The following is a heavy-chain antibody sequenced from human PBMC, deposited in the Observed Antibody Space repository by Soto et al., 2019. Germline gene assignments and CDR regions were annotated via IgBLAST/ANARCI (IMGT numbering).Heavy chain of an antibody. CDR3: AKDRTRWLQFLDY. CDR2: ISYDGSNK. CDR1: GFTFSSYG. V-gene: IGHV3-30*18. Sequence: GGSLRLSCAASGFTFSSYGMHWVRQAPGKGLEWVAVISYDGSNKYYADSVKGRFTISRDNSKNTLYLQMNSLRAEDTAVYYCAKDRTRWLQFLDYWGQGTLVTVSS. J-gene: IGHJ4*02. D-gene: IGHD5-12*01.